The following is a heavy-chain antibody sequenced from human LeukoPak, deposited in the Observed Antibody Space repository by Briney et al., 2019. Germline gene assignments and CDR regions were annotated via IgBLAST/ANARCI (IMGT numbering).Heavy chain of an antibody. CDR1: GGTFSSYT. CDR3: ASSSSGYYYNWFDP. J-gene: IGHJ5*02. D-gene: IGHD3-22*01. Sequence: SLKVSCKAPGGTFSSYTISWMRQATGQGLEWMGGIIPIFGTANYAQKFQGRVTITTDESTSTAYMELSSLRSEDTAVYYCASSSSGYYYNWFDPWGQGTLVTVSS. CDR2: IIPIFGTA. V-gene: IGHV1-69*05.